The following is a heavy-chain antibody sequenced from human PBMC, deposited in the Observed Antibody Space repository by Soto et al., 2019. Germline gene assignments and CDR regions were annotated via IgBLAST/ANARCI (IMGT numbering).Heavy chain of an antibody. CDR1: GYTFTSYA. D-gene: IGHD2-15*01. V-gene: IGHV1-3*01. Sequence: QVQLVQSGAEVKKPGASVKVSCKASGYTFTSYAMHWVRQAPGQRLEWMGWINAGNGNTKYSQKFQGRVTITRYTSASTAYMELSSLRSEDTAVYYCARDLAYCSGGSCYPYYFDYWGQGTLVTVSS. CDR3: ARDLAYCSGGSCYPYYFDY. J-gene: IGHJ4*02. CDR2: INAGNGNT.